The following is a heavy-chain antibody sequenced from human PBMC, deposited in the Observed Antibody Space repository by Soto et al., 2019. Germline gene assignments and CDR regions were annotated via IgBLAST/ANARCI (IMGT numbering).Heavy chain of an antibody. V-gene: IGHV3-74*01. D-gene: IGHD6-13*01. CDR3: GSNANSGVSSSSVGY. J-gene: IGHJ4*02. CDR2: INSDGTTT. CDR1: GFTFSSYW. Sequence: EVQLVESGGGLVQPGGSLRLSCAASGFTFSSYWMHWVHQVPGKGLVWVSRINSDGTTTNYADSVKGRFTISRDNAKNTLYLQMNSLRAEDTAVYYCGSNANSGVSSSSVGYWGQGTLVTVSS.